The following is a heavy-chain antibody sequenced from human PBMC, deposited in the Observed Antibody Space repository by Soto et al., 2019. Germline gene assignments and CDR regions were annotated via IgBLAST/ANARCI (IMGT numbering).Heavy chain of an antibody. CDR2: IYRTGST. CDR1: GGSFTSNNW. J-gene: IGHJ4*02. Sequence: QVQLQESGPGLVKPSGTLSLTCAVSGGSFTSNNWWTWVRQPPRQGLEWIGEIYRTGSTNYNPSLKSRVTISLDKSENHVSLKVTSLTAADTAVYYCASRDPGTSVDYWGQGTLVTVSS. CDR3: ASRDPGTSVDY. V-gene: IGHV4-4*02. D-gene: IGHD1-7*01.